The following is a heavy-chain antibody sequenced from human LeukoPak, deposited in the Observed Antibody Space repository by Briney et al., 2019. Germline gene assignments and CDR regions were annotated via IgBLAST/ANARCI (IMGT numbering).Heavy chain of an antibody. D-gene: IGHD2-15*01. V-gene: IGHV1-58*02. CDR1: GFTFTSSA. CDR3: ARTESDCSGGSCKKAFDY. CDR2: IVVGSGNT. J-gene: IGHJ4*02. Sequence: SVKVSCKASGFTFTSSAMQWVRQARGQRLEWIGWIVVGSGNTNYAQKFQERVTITRDMSTSTAYMELSSLRSEDTAVYYCARTESDCSGGSCKKAFDYWGQGTLVTVPS.